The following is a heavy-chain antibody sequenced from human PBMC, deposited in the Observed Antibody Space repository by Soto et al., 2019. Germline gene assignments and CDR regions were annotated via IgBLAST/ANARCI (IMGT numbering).Heavy chain of an antibody. Sequence: ASVKVSCKASGGTFSSYAISWVRQAPGLGLEWMGGIIPIFGTANYAQKFQGRVTITADESTSTAYMELSSLRSEDTAVYYCAIGDYDYVWGSYRWAPFDYWGQGTLVTVSS. CDR2: IIPIFGTA. D-gene: IGHD3-16*02. J-gene: IGHJ4*02. CDR1: GGTFSSYA. V-gene: IGHV1-69*13. CDR3: AIGDYDYVWGSYRWAPFDY.